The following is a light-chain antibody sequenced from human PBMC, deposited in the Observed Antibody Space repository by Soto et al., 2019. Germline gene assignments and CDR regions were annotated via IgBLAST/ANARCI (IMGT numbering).Light chain of an antibody. CDR2: DVS. J-gene: IGLJ2*01. CDR3: SSYTSSSTLDVI. CDR1: SSDVGGYNY. V-gene: IGLV2-14*01. Sequence: QSALTQPASVSGSPGQSITISCTGTSSDVGGYNYVSWYQQHPGKAPKLMIYDVSNRPSGVSNRFSRSKSGNTASLTTSGLQAEDEADYYCSSYTSSSTLDVIFGGGTKLTVL.